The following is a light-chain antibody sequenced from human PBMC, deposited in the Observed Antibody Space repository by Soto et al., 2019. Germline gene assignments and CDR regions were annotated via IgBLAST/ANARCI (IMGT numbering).Light chain of an antibody. J-gene: IGKJ5*01. CDR3: QQRQYWPPIT. CDR1: QSVSSN. CDR2: DAS. Sequence: EIVMTQSPATLSVSPGERATLSFRAGQSVSSNLAWYQQKPGQAPRLLIYDASNRATGIPARFGGSGSGTDFTLTISSLEPEDFAVYYCQQRQYWPPITFGQGTRLEIK. V-gene: IGKV3-11*01.